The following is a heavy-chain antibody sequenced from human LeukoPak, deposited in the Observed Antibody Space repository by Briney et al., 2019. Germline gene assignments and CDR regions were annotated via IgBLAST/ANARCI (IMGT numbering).Heavy chain of an antibody. Sequence: PSETLSLTCTVSGGSISGYYWSWIRQPPGKGLEWIGYIHYIGSTNYNPSLKSRVTISVDTSKNQFSLKVGSVTAANTAVYYCARDVLPQDYWGQGTLVTVSS. CDR1: GGSISGYY. J-gene: IGHJ4*02. CDR2: IHYIGST. D-gene: IGHD2-15*01. CDR3: ARDVLPQDY. V-gene: IGHV4-59*01.